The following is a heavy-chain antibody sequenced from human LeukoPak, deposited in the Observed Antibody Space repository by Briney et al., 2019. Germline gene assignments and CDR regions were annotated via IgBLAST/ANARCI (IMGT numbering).Heavy chain of an antibody. J-gene: IGHJ6*03. V-gene: IGHV1-69*13. D-gene: IGHD6-13*01. CDR1: GGTFSSYA. Sequence: GASVKVSCKASGGTFSSYAISWVRQAPGQGLEWMGGIIPIFGTANYAQKFQGRVTITADESTSTAYMELSSLRSEDTAVYYCARGEGIAAAGPGYYYYYMDVWGKGTRSPSP. CDR2: IIPIFGTA. CDR3: ARGEGIAAAGPGYYYYYMDV.